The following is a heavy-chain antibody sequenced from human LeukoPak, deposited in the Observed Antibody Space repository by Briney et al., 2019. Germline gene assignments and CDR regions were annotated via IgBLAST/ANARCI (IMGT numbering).Heavy chain of an antibody. V-gene: IGHV4-4*02. J-gene: IGHJ3*02. CDR2: IYHSGST. CDR1: GGSISSSNW. Sequence: SETLSLTCAVSGGSISSSNWWSWVRQPPGKGLEWIGEIYHSGSTYYNPSLKSRVTISVDTSKNQFSLRLSSVTAADTAVYYCARGEWELRYAFDIWGQGTMVTVSS. D-gene: IGHD1-26*01. CDR3: ARGEWELRYAFDI.